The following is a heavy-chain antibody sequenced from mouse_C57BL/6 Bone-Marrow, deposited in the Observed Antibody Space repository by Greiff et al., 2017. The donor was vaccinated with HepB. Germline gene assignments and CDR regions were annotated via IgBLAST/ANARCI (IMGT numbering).Heavy chain of an antibody. J-gene: IGHJ4*01. D-gene: IGHD2-2*01. V-gene: IGHV5-12*01. Sequence: EVHLVESGGGLVQPGGSLKLSCAASGFTFSDYYMYWVRQTPEKRLEWVAYISNGGGSTYYPDTVKGRFTISRDNAKNTLYLQMSLLKSEDTAMYYCARRSTMVTTGYYYAMDYWGQGTSVTVSS. CDR1: GFTFSDYY. CDR2: ISNGGGST. CDR3: ARRSTMVTTGYYYAMDY.